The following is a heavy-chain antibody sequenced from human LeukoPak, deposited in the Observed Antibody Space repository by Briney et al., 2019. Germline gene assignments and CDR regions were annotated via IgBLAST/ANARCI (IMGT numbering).Heavy chain of an antibody. V-gene: IGHV4-39*07. CDR3: ARLSGYSSGHYYSDY. Sequence: ASETLSLTCTVSGGSISSSYYYWGWIRQPPGKGLEWIVSIYSSGSTYYNPSLKSRVTISVDTSKNQFSLKLSSVTAADTAVYYCARLSGYSSGHYYSDYWGQGTLVTVSS. CDR1: GGSISSSYYY. CDR2: IYSSGST. J-gene: IGHJ4*02. D-gene: IGHD3-22*01.